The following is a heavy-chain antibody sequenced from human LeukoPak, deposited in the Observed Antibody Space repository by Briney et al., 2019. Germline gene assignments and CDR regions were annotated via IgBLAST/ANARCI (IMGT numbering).Heavy chain of an antibody. V-gene: IGHV3-23*01. Sequence: GGSLRLSCAASGFTFSNAWMSWVRQAPGKGLEWVSAISGSGGSTYYADSVKGRFTISSDNSKNTLYLQMNSLRAEDTAVYYCAKDFGLRYFDWPFDYWGQGTLVTVSS. D-gene: IGHD3-9*01. CDR2: ISGSGGST. CDR1: GFTFSNAW. CDR3: AKDFGLRYFDWPFDY. J-gene: IGHJ4*02.